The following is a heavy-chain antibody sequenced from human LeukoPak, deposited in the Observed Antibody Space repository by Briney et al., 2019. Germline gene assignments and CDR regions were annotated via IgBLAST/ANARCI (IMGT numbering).Heavy chain of an antibody. Sequence: GGSLRLSCAASRFTFSDYYMSWIRQAPGKGLEWVSYISSSGSTIYYADSVKGRFTISRDNAKNSLYLQMNSLRAEDTAVYYCARAQYSGSHSPFDYWGQGTLVTVSS. CDR3: ARAQYSGSHSPFDY. CDR2: ISSSGSTI. J-gene: IGHJ4*02. CDR1: RFTFSDYY. V-gene: IGHV3-11*04. D-gene: IGHD1-26*01.